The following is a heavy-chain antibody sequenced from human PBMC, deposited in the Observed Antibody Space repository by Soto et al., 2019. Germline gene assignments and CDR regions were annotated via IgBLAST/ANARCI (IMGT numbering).Heavy chain of an antibody. Sequence: QVHLQESGPGLVKPSQTLSLTCTVLGDSITTGDYYWTWVRQSPGKGLEWIGYIYNSGSAHYNPSHKSRLTMSVDTSKNQFTLKLSSVTAADTAVYYCARFYGDNDYFDHWGLGSLVTVSS. D-gene: IGHD4-17*01. J-gene: IGHJ4*02. CDR2: IYNSGSA. CDR1: GDSITTGDYY. V-gene: IGHV4-30-4*01. CDR3: ARFYGDNDYFDH.